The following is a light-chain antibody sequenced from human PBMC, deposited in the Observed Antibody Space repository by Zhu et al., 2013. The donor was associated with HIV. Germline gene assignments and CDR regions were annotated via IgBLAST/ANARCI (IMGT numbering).Light chain of an antibody. CDR2: KAS. V-gene: IGKV1-5*03. CDR3: QQYNSYWT. Sequence: DIQLTQSPSTLSASVGDRVTITCRASQSISWRAGQSISSWLAWYQQRPGKVPNLLIYKASTLERGVPSRFSGSGSGTEFTLTISSLQPDDFATYYCQQYNSYWTFGQGTRVEIK. CDR1: QSISSW. J-gene: IGKJ1*01.